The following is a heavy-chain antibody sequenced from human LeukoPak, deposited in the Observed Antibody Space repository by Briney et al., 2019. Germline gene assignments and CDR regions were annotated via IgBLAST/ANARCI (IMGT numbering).Heavy chain of an antibody. J-gene: IGHJ6*03. V-gene: IGHV3-11*04. CDR3: ARVLAVAGKVYYYYYMDV. CDR2: ISSSGSTI. D-gene: IGHD6-19*01. Sequence: GGSLRLSCAASGFTFSDYYMSWIRQAPGKGLEWVSYISSSGSTIYYADSVKGRFTISRDNAKNSLYLQMNSLRAEDTAVYYCARVLAVAGKVYYYYYMDVWGKGTTVTVSS. CDR1: GFTFSDYY.